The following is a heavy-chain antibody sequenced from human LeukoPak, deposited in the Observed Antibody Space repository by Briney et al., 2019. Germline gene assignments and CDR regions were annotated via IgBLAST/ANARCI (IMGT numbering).Heavy chain of an antibody. D-gene: IGHD5-18*01. CDR2: INHSGST. CDR3: ARSVYSYGYDLYYYYYMDV. Sequence: SETLSLTCAVYGGSFSDYYWSWIRQPPGKGLEWIGEINHSGSTNYNPSLKSRVTILVDTSKNQFSLKVSSVTAADTAVYYCARSVYSYGYDLYYYYYMDVWGKGTTVTVSS. CDR1: GGSFSDYY. V-gene: IGHV4-34*01. J-gene: IGHJ6*03.